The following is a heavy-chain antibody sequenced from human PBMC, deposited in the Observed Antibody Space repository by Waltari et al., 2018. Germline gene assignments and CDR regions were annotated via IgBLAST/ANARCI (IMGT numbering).Heavy chain of an antibody. J-gene: IGHJ6*03. CDR3: ARRVTGEEEESHYYYMDV. CDR1: GFTFSSYG. D-gene: IGHD1-26*01. Sequence: QVQLVESGGGVVQPGGSLRLSCAASGFTFSSYGMHWVRQAPGKGLEWVAFIRYDGSNKYYADSVKGRFTISRDNSKNTLYLQMNSLRAEDTAVYYCARRVTGEEEESHYYYMDVWGKGTTVTVSS. CDR2: IRYDGSNK. V-gene: IGHV3-30*02.